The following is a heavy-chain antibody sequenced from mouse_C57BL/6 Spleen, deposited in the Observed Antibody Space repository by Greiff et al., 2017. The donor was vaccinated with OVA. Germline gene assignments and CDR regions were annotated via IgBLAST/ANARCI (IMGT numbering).Heavy chain of an antibody. J-gene: IGHJ3*01. Sequence: QVQLQQPGAELVRPGSSVKLSCKASGYTFTSYWMHWVKQRPIQGLEWIGNIDPSDSETHYNQKFKDKATLTVDKSSSTAYMQLSSLTSEDSAVYYCARKSYSTSFAYWGQGTLVTVSA. D-gene: IGHD2-5*01. CDR3: ARKSYSTSFAY. V-gene: IGHV1-52*01. CDR1: GYTFTSYW. CDR2: IDPSDSET.